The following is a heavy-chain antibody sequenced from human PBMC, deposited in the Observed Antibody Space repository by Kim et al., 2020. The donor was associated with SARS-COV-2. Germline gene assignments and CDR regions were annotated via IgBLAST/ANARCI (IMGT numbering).Heavy chain of an antibody. Sequence: TTDAPRFQGRAPVTRDTSTTTVYMELSSLTSEDTAVYFCAREAPVTYYFDYWGQGTLVTVSS. D-gene: IGHD3-16*01. CDR3: AREAPVTYYFDY. J-gene: IGHJ4*02. V-gene: IGHV1-46*01. CDR2: T.